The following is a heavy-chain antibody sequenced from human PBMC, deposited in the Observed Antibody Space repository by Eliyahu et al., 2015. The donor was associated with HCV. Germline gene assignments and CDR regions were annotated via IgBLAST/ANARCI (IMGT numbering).Heavy chain of an antibody. Sequence: EVQMVESGGGLVQPGGSLRLSCAAPVSPYFNSYFMHWVRQGPGKGLEWVSRISSDGTFTAYADSVKGRFTASRDHAKNTLYLQTDSLRVEDTAVYYCAREAKGSYHYYYMDVWGKGTKVTVSS. CDR1: VSPYFNSYF. CDR3: AREAKGSYHYYYMDV. CDR2: ISSDGTFT. D-gene: IGHD3-16*02. V-gene: IGHV3-74*01. J-gene: IGHJ6*03.